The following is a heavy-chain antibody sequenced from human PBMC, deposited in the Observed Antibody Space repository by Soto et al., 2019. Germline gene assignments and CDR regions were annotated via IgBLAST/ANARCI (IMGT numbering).Heavy chain of an antibody. CDR2: IYWSGDE. Sequence: QGTLKESGPTLVKPTQTLTLTCSFSGFSLSTSGVGVGWIRQSPGKALEWLALIYWSGDEHYRPSLKSRLSIIKDTSKNHVVLIMTDMAPVDTATYYCARGLATLPVFAFDIWGQGTMVTVSS. J-gene: IGHJ3*02. CDR1: GFSLSTSGVG. D-gene: IGHD6-6*01. CDR3: ARGLATLPVFAFDI. V-gene: IGHV2-5*01.